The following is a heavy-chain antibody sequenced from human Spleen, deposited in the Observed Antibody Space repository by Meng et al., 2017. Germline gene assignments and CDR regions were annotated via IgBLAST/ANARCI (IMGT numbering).Heavy chain of an antibody. CDR1: GGSFSSNDYF. Sequence: VQLKQWGAGLLKPSETLSLSCVVSGGSFSSNDYFWSWIRQPPGKGLEWVSLIYGDGSTFYADSVKGRFTISRDNSKNTVYLQMNSLRLEDTAVYYCAGRAMGAAAYDYWGQGTLVTVSS. D-gene: IGHD6-13*01. CDR2: IYGDGST. CDR3: AGRAMGAAAYDY. V-gene: IGHV3-53*01. J-gene: IGHJ4*02.